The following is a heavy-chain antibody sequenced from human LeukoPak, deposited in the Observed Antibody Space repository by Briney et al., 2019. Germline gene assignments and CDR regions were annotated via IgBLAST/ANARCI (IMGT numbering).Heavy chain of an antibody. Sequence: GGSVTDTCKASGYTFTSYGISGVRQPPGQGLEWMGWISSYNGNTHYAQKLQGRLTMTTDTSTRTADMALRSRRSDGTAVYYCARSSLAVAGSFFDYWGQGTLVTVS. J-gene: IGHJ4*02. CDR3: ARSSLAVAGSFFDY. D-gene: IGHD6-19*01. V-gene: IGHV1-18*01. CDR1: GYTFTSYG. CDR2: ISSYNGNT.